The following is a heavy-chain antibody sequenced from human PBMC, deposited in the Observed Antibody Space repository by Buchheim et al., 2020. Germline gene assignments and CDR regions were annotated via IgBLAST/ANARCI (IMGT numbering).Heavy chain of an antibody. D-gene: IGHD2-2*02. J-gene: IGHJ4*02. V-gene: IGHV3-23*01. CDR1: GFTFSSYA. Sequence: EVQLLESGGGLVQPGGSLRLSCAASGFTFSSYAMSWVRQAPGKGLEWVSAISGSGGSTYYADSVKGRFTISRDHCKKPPDLQMNSRRAEDTAVYYCAKEFPFSDCSSTSCYTDYWGQGTL. CDR2: ISGSGGST. CDR3: AKEFPFSDCSSTSCYTDY.